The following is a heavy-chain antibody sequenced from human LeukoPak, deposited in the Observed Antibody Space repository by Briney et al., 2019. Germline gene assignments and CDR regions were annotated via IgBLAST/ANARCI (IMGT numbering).Heavy chain of an antibody. V-gene: IGHV5-51*01. J-gene: IGHJ4*02. Sequence: GESLKISCKGSGYSFTSYWIGWVRQMPGKGLEWMGIIYPGDSDTRYSPSFQGQVTISADKSISTAYLQWSSLKASDTAMYYCARHVTYYYDSSGYYYAGYYFDYWGQGTLVTVSS. D-gene: IGHD3-22*01. CDR3: ARHVTYYYDSSGYYYAGYYFDY. CDR2: IYPGDSDT. CDR1: GYSFTSYW.